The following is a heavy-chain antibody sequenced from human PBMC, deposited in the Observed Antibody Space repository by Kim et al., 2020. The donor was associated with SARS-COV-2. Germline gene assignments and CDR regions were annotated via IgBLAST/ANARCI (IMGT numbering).Heavy chain of an antibody. Sequence: KGRFTISRDNAKNALYLHMNSLRAEDKAVYYCARGGITCGGVIATSFLSDYWGQGTLVTVSA. CDR3: ARGGITCGGVIATSFLSDY. D-gene: IGHD3-16*02. V-gene: IGHV3-11*06. J-gene: IGHJ4*02.